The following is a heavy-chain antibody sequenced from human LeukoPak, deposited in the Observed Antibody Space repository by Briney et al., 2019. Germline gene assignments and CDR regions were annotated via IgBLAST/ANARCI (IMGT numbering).Heavy chain of an antibody. CDR3: AREGGIAAASNALDY. V-gene: IGHV4-30-4*01. CDR1: GGSISSGDYD. D-gene: IGHD6-13*01. Sequence: TSETLSLTCTVSGGSISSGDYDWSWIRQPPGKGLEWIGYIYYSGSTYYNPSLKSRVTISVDTSKNQFSLKLSSVTAADTAVYYCAREGGIAAASNALDYWGQGTLVTVSS. CDR2: IYYSGST. J-gene: IGHJ4*02.